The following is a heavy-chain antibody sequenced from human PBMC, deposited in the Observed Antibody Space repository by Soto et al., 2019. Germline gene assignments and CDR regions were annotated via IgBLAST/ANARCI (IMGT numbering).Heavy chain of an antibody. CDR3: VRGGGGGLFEH. V-gene: IGHV3-11*06. CDR2: ISPKSTYR. CDR1: GFPFSDYY. Sequence: PGGSLRLSCPTSGFPFSDYYMSWIRQAPGKGLEWLSHISPKSTYRNYADSVKGRFTISRGNTKSSLFLQMNSLGVEDTAVYYCVRGGGGGLFEHWGQGVLVTVSS. J-gene: IGHJ4*02. D-gene: IGHD2-21*01.